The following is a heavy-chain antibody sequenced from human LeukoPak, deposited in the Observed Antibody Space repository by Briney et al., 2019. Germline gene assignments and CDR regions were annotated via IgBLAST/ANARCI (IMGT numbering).Heavy chain of an antibody. CDR1: GFTFSSYS. D-gene: IGHD6-13*01. CDR3: ARDGSSSQYYFDY. V-gene: IGHV3-21*01. CDR2: ISSSSSYI. Sequence: PGGSLRLSCAASGFTFSSYSMNWVRQAPGKGLEWVSSISSSSSYIYYADSVKGRFTISRDNAKNSLYLQMNSLRAEDTAVYYCARDGSSSQYYFDYWGQGTLVTVSS. J-gene: IGHJ4*02.